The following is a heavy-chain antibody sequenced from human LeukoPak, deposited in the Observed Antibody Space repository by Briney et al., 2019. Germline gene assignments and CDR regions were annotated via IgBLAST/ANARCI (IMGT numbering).Heavy chain of an antibody. CDR2: IYYSGST. Sequence: PSQTLSLTCTVSDGSISSGDYYWSWIRQPPGKGLEWIGYIYYSGSTYYNPSLKSRVTISVDTSKNQFSLKLSSVTAADTAVYYCARDLRSSWYELGYGMDVWGQGTTVTVSS. V-gene: IGHV4-30-4*01. CDR3: ARDLRSSWYELGYGMDV. D-gene: IGHD6-13*01. CDR1: DGSISSGDYY. J-gene: IGHJ6*02.